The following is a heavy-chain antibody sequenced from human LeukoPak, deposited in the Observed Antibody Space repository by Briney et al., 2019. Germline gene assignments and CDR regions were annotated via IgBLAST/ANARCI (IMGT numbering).Heavy chain of an antibody. CDR3: AGGYYSSGYYTLDY. D-gene: IGHD3-22*01. CDR1: GGTFRSYA. Sequence: ASVEVSCKASGGTFRSYAINWVRQAPGQGLGWMGGIIPMFGTANYAQKFQGRVTITADETTSTAYMELSSLRSEDTAVYYCAGGYYSSGYYTLDYWGQGTLVTVSS. V-gene: IGHV1-69*13. J-gene: IGHJ4*02. CDR2: IIPMFGTA.